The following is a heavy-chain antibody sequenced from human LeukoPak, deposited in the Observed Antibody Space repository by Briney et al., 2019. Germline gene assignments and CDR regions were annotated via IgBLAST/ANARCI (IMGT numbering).Heavy chain of an antibody. CDR3: ARSETIWSYFDP. V-gene: IGHV4-39*07. J-gene: IGHJ4*02. Sequence: SETLSLTCTVSGDSISSGGDDWGWGRQPPGKGLEWIGSIYYIAPTHYTPSLKRRVTISVDTSKNQFSLRLSSVPAADTAIYFCARSETIWSYFDPWGQGRLVTVSS. CDR2: IYYIAPT. D-gene: IGHD1-7*01. CDR1: GDSISSGGDD.